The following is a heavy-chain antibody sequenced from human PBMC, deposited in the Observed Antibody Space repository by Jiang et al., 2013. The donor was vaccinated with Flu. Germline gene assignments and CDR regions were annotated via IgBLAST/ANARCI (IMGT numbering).Heavy chain of an antibody. V-gene: IGHV4-31*03. D-gene: IGHD1-1*01. CDR1: GASVSGSNYY. J-gene: IGHJ4*02. Sequence: TCTVSGASVSGSNYYLQLDPPAPRKGLEWIGYIYNSVSTYYYPSLKSRARISVDTSKNQFSLKLTSVTDADTAVYYCAAGKVDYFDNWGQGTLVTVSS. CDR2: IYNSVST. CDR3: AAGKVDYFDN.